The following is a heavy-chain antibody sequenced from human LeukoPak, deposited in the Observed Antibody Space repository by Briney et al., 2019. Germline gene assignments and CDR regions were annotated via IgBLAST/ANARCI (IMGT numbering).Heavy chain of an antibody. CDR3: ARRSGSYYAFDI. J-gene: IGHJ3*02. CDR2: IWNGGSNK. D-gene: IGHD1-26*01. V-gene: IGHV3-33*08. Sequence: PGRSLRLSCAASGFTFSNYGMHWVRQAPGKGLEWVAVIWNGGSNKYYADSVKGRFTISRDNSKNTLYLQMNSLRAEDTAVYYCARRSGSYYAFDIWGQGTMVTVSS. CDR1: GFTFSNYG.